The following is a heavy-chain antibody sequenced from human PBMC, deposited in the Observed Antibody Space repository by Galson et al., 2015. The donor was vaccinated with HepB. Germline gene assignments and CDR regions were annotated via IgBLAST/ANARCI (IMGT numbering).Heavy chain of an antibody. CDR3: ARRVVITRRKVGWFDP. J-gene: IGHJ5*02. D-gene: IGHD3-22*01. CDR2: ISSSGSTI. CDR1: GFTFSDYY. V-gene: IGHV3-11*01. Sequence: SLRLSCAASGFTFSDYYMSWIRQAPGKGLEWVSYISSSGSTIYYADSVKGRFTISRDNAKNSLYLQMNSLRAEDTAVYYCARRVVITRRKVGWFDPWGQGTLVTVSS.